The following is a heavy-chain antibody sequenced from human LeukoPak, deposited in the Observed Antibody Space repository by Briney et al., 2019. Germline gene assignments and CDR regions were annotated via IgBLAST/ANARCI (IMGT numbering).Heavy chain of an antibody. J-gene: IGHJ4*02. V-gene: IGHV4-59*01. Sequence: NPSETLSLTCTVSRVSISTYYWTWIRQPPGKRLEWIGYIYYSGSTNYNPPLKSRVTISVDTSKNQFSLKLSSVTAADTAVYYCARGTVTHYFDYWGQGTLVTVPS. CDR2: IYYSGST. CDR1: RVSISTYY. CDR3: ARGTVTHYFDY. D-gene: IGHD4-17*01.